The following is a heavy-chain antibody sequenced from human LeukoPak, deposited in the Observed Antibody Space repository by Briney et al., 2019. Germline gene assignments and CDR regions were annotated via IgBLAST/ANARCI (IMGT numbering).Heavy chain of an antibody. Sequence: GAPVKVSCKASGYTFTNYALHWVRQAPGQRLEWMASINTDNGNTKYSQEFQGRATITRDTSASTAYMELNSLRAEDTAVYYCAKDLTPGYSSSWPASFDPWGQGTLVTVSS. CDR3: AKDLTPGYSSSWPASFDP. J-gene: IGHJ5*02. CDR2: INTDNGNT. D-gene: IGHD6-13*01. V-gene: IGHV1-3*03. CDR1: GYTFTNYA.